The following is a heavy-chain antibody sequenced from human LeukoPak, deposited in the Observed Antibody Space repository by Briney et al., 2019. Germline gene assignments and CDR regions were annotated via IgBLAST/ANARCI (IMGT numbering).Heavy chain of an antibody. Sequence: PSETLSLTCSVSGGSIRSNDYYWGWIRQPPGKGLEWIGSVYYSGSTSYYPSLKSRVTTSVNTSKNQFSLKLSSVTAADTAVYYCARDRPGYSYGLGRWGQGTLVTVSS. D-gene: IGHD5-18*01. V-gene: IGHV4-39*07. CDR3: ARDRPGYSYGLGR. J-gene: IGHJ4*02. CDR1: GGSIRSNDYY. CDR2: VYYSGST.